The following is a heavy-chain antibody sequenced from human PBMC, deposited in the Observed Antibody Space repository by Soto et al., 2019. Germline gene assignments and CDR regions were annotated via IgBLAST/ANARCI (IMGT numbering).Heavy chain of an antibody. Sequence: ASVKVSCKASGYTFTGYYMHWVRQAPGQGLEWMGWINPNSGGTNYAQKFQGRVTMTRDTSISTAYMELSRLRSDDTAVYYCARANYDFWSGYVNWFAPWGQGTPVTVSS. CDR3: ARANYDFWSGYVNWFAP. CDR2: INPNSGGT. J-gene: IGHJ5*02. V-gene: IGHV1-2*02. D-gene: IGHD3-3*01. CDR1: GYTFTGYY.